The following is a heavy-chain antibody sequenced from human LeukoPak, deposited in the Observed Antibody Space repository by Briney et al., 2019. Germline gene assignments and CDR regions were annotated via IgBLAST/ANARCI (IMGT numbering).Heavy chain of an antibody. D-gene: IGHD2-15*01. J-gene: IGHJ4*02. CDR1: GFTFSSYW. Sequence: GGSLRLSCAVSGFTFSSYWMSWVRQAPGKGLEWVANINQDGSEKYYVDSLEGRFTISRDNAKNSLFLQTNSLRAEDTAVYYCARDAYSGGSCYAYWGQGTLVIVSS. CDR2: INQDGSEK. V-gene: IGHV3-7*01. CDR3: ARDAYSGGSCYAY.